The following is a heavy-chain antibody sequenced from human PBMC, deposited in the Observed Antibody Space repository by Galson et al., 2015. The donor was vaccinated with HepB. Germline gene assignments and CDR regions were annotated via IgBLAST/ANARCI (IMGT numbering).Heavy chain of an antibody. V-gene: IGHV4-59*01. CDR1: GGSISEFY. Sequence: LSLTCSVSGGSISEFYWSWFRQTSGRGLEWIAYIYYDGRTMYNPSLKSRVTVSVDQSKNQFTLNLRSVTAADTAVYFCAREGYAGHEDDRGAFDLWGPGARVTVSS. J-gene: IGHJ3*01. D-gene: IGHD5-12*01. CDR2: IYYDGRT. CDR3: AREGYAGHEDDRGAFDL.